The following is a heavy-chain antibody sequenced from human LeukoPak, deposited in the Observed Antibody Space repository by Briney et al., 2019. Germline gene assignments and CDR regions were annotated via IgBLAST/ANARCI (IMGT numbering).Heavy chain of an antibody. CDR3: AKGSLGSWYYFDY. Sequence: GGSLRLSCAASGFTFGSSAMSWVRQAPGKGPEWVSTFSRSDPDTYYADSVKGRFTIFRDNSKNTLYLQMNSLRAEGTTVYYCAKGSLGSWYYFDYWGQGTLVTVSS. D-gene: IGHD6-13*01. J-gene: IGHJ4*02. CDR2: FSRSDPDT. V-gene: IGHV3-23*01. CDR1: GFTFGSSA.